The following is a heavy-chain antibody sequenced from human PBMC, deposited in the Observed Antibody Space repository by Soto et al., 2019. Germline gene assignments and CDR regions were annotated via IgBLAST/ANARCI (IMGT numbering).Heavy chain of an antibody. D-gene: IGHD5-12*01. CDR3: AKRSGGFSEVDY. CDR1: GFTFSGVA. J-gene: IGHJ4*02. CDR2: VDYTGSYT. Sequence: EVQLLESGGGLVQPGGSLRLSCAASGFTFSGVAMNWVRQTPGKGLEWVSSVDYTGSYTFYAASVKGRFTISRDNSKNLVYLELNSRRAEDTTVYYCAKRSGGFSEVDYWGQGTVVIVSS. V-gene: IGHV3-23*01.